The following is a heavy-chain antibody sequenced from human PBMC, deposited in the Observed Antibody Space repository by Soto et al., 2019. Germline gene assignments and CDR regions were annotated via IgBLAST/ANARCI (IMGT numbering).Heavy chain of an antibody. CDR2: IYHRGRT. D-gene: IGHD3-16*02. Sequence: QLQLQESGSGLVKPSQTLSLTCAVSGGSISSGGYSWSWIRQPPGKGLEWIGYIYHRGRTYYNPYLKNRVTISVDRSKNQFSLKLSSVTAADTAVYYCARETYDYVWGSYRVNWFDPWGQGTLVTVSS. CDR1: GGSISSGGYS. J-gene: IGHJ5*02. CDR3: ARETYDYVWGSYRVNWFDP. V-gene: IGHV4-30-2*01.